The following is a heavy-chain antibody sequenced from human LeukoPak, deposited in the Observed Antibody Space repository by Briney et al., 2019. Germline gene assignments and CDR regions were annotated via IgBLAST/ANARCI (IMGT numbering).Heavy chain of an antibody. J-gene: IGHJ4*02. D-gene: IGHD3-16*02. V-gene: IGHV1-18*01. Sequence: GASVKVSCKASGYTFISYGISWVRQAPGQGLEWMGWVSAYNGNTNCAQNLQGRVTMTTDTSTSTAYMELRSLRSDDTAVYYCARAALYDYVWGSYRLDYWGQGTLVTVSS. CDR3: ARAALYDYVWGSYRLDY. CDR2: VSAYNGNT. CDR1: GYTFISYG.